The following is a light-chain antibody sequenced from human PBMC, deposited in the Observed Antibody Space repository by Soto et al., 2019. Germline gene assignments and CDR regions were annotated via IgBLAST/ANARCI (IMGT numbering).Light chain of an antibody. V-gene: IGLV1-44*01. CDR3: AAWDDSLNGSYV. J-gene: IGLJ1*01. CDR1: SSNIGSNT. Sequence: QSVLTQPPSASGTPGQRVTISCSGSSSNIGSNTVNWYQQLPGTGPKLLIYSNNQRPSGVPDRFSGSKSGTSASLAISGLQSEDEADYYCAAWDDSLNGSYVFGTGTKVTVL. CDR2: SNN.